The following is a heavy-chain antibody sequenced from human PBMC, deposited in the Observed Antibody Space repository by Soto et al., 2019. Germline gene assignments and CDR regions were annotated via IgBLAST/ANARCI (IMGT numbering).Heavy chain of an antibody. CDR2: ISGSGGST. CDR3: AKDLSLDWGSKGVGKWDY. D-gene: IGHD7-27*01. Sequence: GGSLRLSCAASGFTFSSYAMSWVRQAPGKGLEWVSAISGSGGSTYYADSVKGRFTISRDNSKNTLYLQMNSLRAEDTAVYYCAKDLSLDWGSKGVGKWDYWGQGTLVTVSS. V-gene: IGHV3-23*01. J-gene: IGHJ4*02. CDR1: GFTFSSYA.